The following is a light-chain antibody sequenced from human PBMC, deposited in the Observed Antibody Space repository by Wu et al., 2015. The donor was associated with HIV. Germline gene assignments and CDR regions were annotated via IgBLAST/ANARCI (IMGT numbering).Light chain of an antibody. CDR1: QSVSSYS. CDR3: QQYGSSPPIT. V-gene: IGKV3-20*01. Sequence: NVLTQSPGTLTLSPGESATLSCRASQSVSSYSLAWYQQTRGQAPRLLIYGASHRALGIPDRFSGSGSGTDFTLTISRLEPEDFAVYYCQQYGSSPPITSGQGTRLEIK. J-gene: IGKJ5*01. CDR2: GAS.